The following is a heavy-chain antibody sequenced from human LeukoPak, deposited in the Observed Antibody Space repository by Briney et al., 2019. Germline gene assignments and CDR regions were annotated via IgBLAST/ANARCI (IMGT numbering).Heavy chain of an antibody. J-gene: IGHJ4*02. D-gene: IGHD3-22*01. Sequence: PGGSLRLSCAASGFTFSSYWMHWVRQAPGKGLAWVSHINTDESSTTYAESVKGRFTISRDNAKNTLYLQMNSLRAEDTAVYYCASGRDSSGYSYFNKWGQGTLVTVSS. V-gene: IGHV3-74*03. CDR3: ASGRDSSGYSYFNK. CDR2: INTDESST. CDR1: GFTFSSYW.